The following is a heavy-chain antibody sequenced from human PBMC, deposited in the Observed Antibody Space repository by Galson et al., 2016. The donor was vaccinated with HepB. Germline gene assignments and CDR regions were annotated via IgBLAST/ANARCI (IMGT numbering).Heavy chain of an antibody. CDR3: ARIRGHAPDFYDSSGYYFDY. CDR1: GFSLSTSGMC. Sequence: PALVKPTQTLTLTCTFSGFSLSTSGMCVSWIRQPPGKALEWLARIDWDDEKYYSTSLKTRLTISKDASKNQVVLTMTNVDPVDTATYYCARIRGHAPDFYDSSGYYFDYWGQGTLVTVSS. V-gene: IGHV2-70*11. J-gene: IGHJ4*02. D-gene: IGHD3-22*01. CDR2: IDWDDEK.